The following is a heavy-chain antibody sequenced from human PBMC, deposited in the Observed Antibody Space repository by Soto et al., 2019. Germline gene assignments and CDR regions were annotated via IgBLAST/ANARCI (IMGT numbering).Heavy chain of an antibody. CDR2: INPSGGST. V-gene: IGHV1-46*03. J-gene: IGHJ6*02. D-gene: IGHD2-15*01. Sequence: ASVKVSCKASGYTFTSYYMHWVRQAPGQGLEWMGIINPSGGSTSYAQKFQGRVTMTRDTSTSTVYMELSSLRSEDTAVYYCARDMRAYCSCGRCYSYSYYGMDVWG. CDR3: ARDMRAYCSCGRCYSYSYYGMDV. CDR1: GYTFTSYY.